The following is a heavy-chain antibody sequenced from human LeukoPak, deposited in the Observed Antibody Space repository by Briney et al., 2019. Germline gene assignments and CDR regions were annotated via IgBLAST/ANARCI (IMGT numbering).Heavy chain of an antibody. D-gene: IGHD1-26*01. J-gene: IGHJ4*02. CDR1: GGSISSYY. CDR3: ARGVVGATTGYYFDY. Sequence: PSETLSLTCTVSGGSISSYYWSWIRQPAGKGLECIGRIYTSGSTNYNPSLKSRVTMSVDTSKNQFSLKLSSVTAADTAVYYCARGVVGATTGYYFDYWGQGTLVTVSS. CDR2: IYTSGST. V-gene: IGHV4-4*07.